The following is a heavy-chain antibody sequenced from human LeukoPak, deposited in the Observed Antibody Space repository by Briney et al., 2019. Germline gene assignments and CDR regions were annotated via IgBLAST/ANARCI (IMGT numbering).Heavy chain of an antibody. CDR1: GGSISSGSYY. V-gene: IGHV4-61*02. CDR3: ARDLGWLLAFDI. CDR2: IYTSGST. J-gene: IGHJ3*02. Sequence: SETLSLTCTVSGGSISSGSYYWSWIRQPAGKGLEWIGPIYTSGSTNYNPSLKSRVTISVDTSKNQFSLKLSSVTAADTAVYYCARDLGWLLAFDIWGQGTMVTVSS. D-gene: IGHD3-3*01.